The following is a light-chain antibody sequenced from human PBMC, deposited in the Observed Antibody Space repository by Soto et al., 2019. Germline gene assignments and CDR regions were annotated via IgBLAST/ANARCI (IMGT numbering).Light chain of an antibody. CDR3: QQYGSSLPIT. V-gene: IGKV3-20*01. CDR1: QSVSSNY. CDR2: GAS. Sequence: EVVLTQSPGTLSLSPGERSTLSCRAIQSVSSNYLAWFQQKPGQAPRLLIYGASSRATGIPDRFSGSGSGTDFTLTISGLEPEDFAVYYCQQYGSSLPITFGQGTRLENK. J-gene: IGKJ5*01.